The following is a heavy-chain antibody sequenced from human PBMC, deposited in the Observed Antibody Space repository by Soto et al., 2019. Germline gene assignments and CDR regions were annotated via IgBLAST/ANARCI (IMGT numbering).Heavy chain of an antibody. J-gene: IGHJ4*02. V-gene: IGHV3-30*18. Sequence: GSLRLSCAASGFTFSSYGMHWVRQAPGKGLEWVAVISYDGSNKYYADSVKGRFTISRDNSKNTLYLQMNSLRAEDTAVYYCVKGEYYYDGSAYYPFDYWGQGRMVTVSS. CDR2: ISYDGSNK. CDR1: GFTFSSYG. D-gene: IGHD3-22*01. CDR3: VKGEYYYDGSAYYPFDY.